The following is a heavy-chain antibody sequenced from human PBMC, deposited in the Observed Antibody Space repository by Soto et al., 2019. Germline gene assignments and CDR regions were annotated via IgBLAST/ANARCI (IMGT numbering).Heavy chain of an antibody. D-gene: IGHD3-3*01. Sequence: PGGPLILCCGAAGVTCSSYGMGWVRQAPGKGLEWVSTITANSGSTAYGDSVKGRFTISRDNSKSTLYLQMNSLRVEDTAAYYCAKSPEWPNRYFDYWGQGTLVTVSS. CDR1: GVTCSSYG. CDR2: ITANSGST. J-gene: IGHJ4*02. V-gene: IGHV3-23*01. CDR3: AKSPEWPNRYFDY.